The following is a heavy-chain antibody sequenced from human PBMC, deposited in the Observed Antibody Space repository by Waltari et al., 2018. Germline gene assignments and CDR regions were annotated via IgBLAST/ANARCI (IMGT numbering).Heavy chain of an antibody. Sequence: QLQLQESGPRLVRPSETLSLTCTVSGGSISSTTYYWAWIRQTPGKGLEWIGSIYHSGSTYYNPSLKSRVTISVDTSKNQFSLKLSSVTAADTAVYYCARQVLGWVYYYYGMDVWGQGTTVTVSS. V-gene: IGHV4-39*01. D-gene: IGHD1-26*01. CDR3: ARQVLGWVYYYYGMDV. CDR1: GGSISSTTYY. CDR2: IYHSGST. J-gene: IGHJ6*02.